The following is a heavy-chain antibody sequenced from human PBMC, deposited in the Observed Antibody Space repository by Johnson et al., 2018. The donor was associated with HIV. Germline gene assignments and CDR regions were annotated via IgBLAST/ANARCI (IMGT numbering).Heavy chain of an antibody. CDR2: VSYDGSYK. V-gene: IGHV3-30*03. D-gene: IGHD5-18*01. Sequence: QVQLVESGGGVVQPGRSLRLSCAASGFTFSNYGMHWVRQAPGKGLEWVAVVSYDGSYKDYADSVKGRFTISRDNSKNTLFLQMNSLRPEDTAVYYCARVSLAYSYGYDAFDIWGQGTRVTVSS. CDR1: GFTFSNYG. J-gene: IGHJ3*02. CDR3: ARVSLAYSYGYDAFDI.